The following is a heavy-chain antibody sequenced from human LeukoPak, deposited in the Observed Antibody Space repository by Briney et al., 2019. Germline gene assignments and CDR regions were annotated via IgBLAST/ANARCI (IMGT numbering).Heavy chain of an antibody. CDR1: GGSLSSYY. Sequence: SETLSLTCTVPGGSLSSYYWSWIRQPPGKGLEWIGYIYYSGSTNYNPSLESRVTISVDTSKNQFSLKLSSVTAADTAVYYCARGGYSYGLSAFDYWGQGTLVTVSS. CDR2: IYYSGST. CDR3: ARGGYSYGLSAFDY. D-gene: IGHD5-18*01. V-gene: IGHV4-59*01. J-gene: IGHJ4*02.